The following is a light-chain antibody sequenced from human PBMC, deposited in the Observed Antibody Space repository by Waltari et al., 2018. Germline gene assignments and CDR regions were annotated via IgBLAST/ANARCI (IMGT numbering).Light chain of an antibody. Sequence: EIVLTQSPGTLSLSPGESATLSCRASQSVSSSYLAWYQQKPGQAPRVLIHGASNRATGIPDRLSGSGSGTDFTLTISRLEPEDFAVYYCQQYGSSPWTFGQGTKVEIK. CDR2: GAS. CDR1: QSVSSSY. CDR3: QQYGSSPWT. V-gene: IGKV3-20*01. J-gene: IGKJ1*01.